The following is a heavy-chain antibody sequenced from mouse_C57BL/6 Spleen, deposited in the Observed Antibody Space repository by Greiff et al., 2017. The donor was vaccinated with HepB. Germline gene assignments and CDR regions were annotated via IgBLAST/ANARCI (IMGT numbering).Heavy chain of an antibody. CDR2: INPGSGGT. J-gene: IGHJ2*01. V-gene: IGHV1-54*01. CDR1: GYAFTNYL. Sequence: QVQLQQSGAELVRPGPSVKVSCKASGYAFTNYLIEWVKQRPGQGLEWIGVINPGSGGTNYNEKFKGKATLTADKSSSTAYMQLSSLTSEDSAVYFCARGGSGYSYFDYWGQGTTLTVSS. CDR3: ARGGSGYSYFDY. D-gene: IGHD3-2*02.